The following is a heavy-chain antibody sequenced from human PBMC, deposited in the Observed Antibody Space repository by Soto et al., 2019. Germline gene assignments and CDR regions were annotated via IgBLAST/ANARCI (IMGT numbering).Heavy chain of an antibody. CDR2: MSGSGDST. J-gene: IGHJ4*02. D-gene: IGHD6-19*01. Sequence: EVQLLESGGGSVQPGGSLRLSCAASGFTFSSYAMSWVRQAPGKGLEWVSVMSGSGDSTYYADSMKGRFTISRDSSKNTLYLQMNSLRAEDTAVYYCAKGFWAVAGTRYFDFWGQGTLVTVSS. V-gene: IGHV3-23*01. CDR1: GFTFSSYA. CDR3: AKGFWAVAGTRYFDF.